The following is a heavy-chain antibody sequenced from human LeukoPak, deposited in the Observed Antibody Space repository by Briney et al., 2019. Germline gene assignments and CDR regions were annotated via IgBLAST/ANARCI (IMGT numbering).Heavy chain of an antibody. CDR3: ARGPATKLDY. D-gene: IGHD5-12*01. CDR2: ISGSGDST. J-gene: IGHJ4*02. Sequence: GGSLRLSCAASGFTFSNYAMRWVRQAPGKGLEWVSGISGSGDSTYYADSVKGRFTISRDNSKNTLYLQMNSLRAEDTAVYYCARGPATKLDYWGQGTLVTVSS. V-gene: IGHV3-23*01. CDR1: GFTFSNYA.